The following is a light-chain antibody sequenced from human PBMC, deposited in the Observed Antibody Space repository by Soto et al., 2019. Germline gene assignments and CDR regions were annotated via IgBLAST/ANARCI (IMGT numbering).Light chain of an antibody. J-gene: IGLJ2*01. Sequence: QPVLTQPPSASGTPGQRVTISCSGSSSNIGSNYVYWYQQFPGTAPKLLIYRNNHRPSGVPDRFSGSKSGTSASLAISGLRSEDEADYYCAAWDDSLSVLFGGGTKVTVL. CDR1: SSNIGSNY. CDR3: AAWDDSLSVL. CDR2: RNN. V-gene: IGLV1-47*01.